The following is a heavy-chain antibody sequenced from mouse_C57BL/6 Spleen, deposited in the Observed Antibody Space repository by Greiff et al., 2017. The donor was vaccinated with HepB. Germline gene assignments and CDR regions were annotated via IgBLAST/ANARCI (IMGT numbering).Heavy chain of an antibody. CDR1: GFSLTSYG. D-gene: IGHD1-1*01. V-gene: IGHV2-2*01. Sequence: VQLQQSGPGLVQPSQSLSITCTVSGFSLTSYGVHWVRQSPGKGLEWLGVIWSGGSTDYNAAFISRLSISKDNSKSQVFCKMDSLQADDTAIYYCARGGFTTVVAYYYAMDYWGQGTSVTVSS. CDR3: ARGGFTTVVAYYYAMDY. CDR2: IWSGGST. J-gene: IGHJ4*01.